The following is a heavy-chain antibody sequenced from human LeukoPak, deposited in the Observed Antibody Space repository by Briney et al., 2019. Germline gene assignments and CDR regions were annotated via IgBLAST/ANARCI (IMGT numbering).Heavy chain of an antibody. CDR3: AEGCSNTNCHGNAFDI. CDR2: IFCSAST. V-gene: IGHV4-39*01. Sequence: SETLSLTCTVSGDSISSSGYYWGWIRQPPGRELEWIGTIFCSASTDYNLSLRSPVTMSVATSKNKFSLKPSSVTAADTALYYCAEGCSNTNCHGNAFDIWGQGTMVTVSS. J-gene: IGHJ3*02. D-gene: IGHD2-2*01. CDR1: GDSISSSGYY.